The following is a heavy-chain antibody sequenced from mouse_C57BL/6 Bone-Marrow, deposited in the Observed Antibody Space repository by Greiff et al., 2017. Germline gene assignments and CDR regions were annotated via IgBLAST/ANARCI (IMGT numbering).Heavy chain of an antibody. CDR3: ARSRVLLRYPLDY. V-gene: IGHV1-52*01. J-gene: IGHJ2*01. CDR1: GYTFTSYW. CDR2: IDPSDSET. D-gene: IGHD1-1*01. Sequence: QVHVKQSGAELVRPGSSVKLSCKASGYTFTSYWMHWVKQRPIQGLEWIGNIDPSDSETHYNQKFTVKATLTVDKSSSTAYMQLSSLTSEDSAVYNCARSRVLLRYPLDYWGQGTTLTVSS.